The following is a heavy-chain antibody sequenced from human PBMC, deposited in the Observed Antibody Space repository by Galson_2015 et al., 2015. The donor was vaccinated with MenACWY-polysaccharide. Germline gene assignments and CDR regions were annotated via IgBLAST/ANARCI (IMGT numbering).Heavy chain of an antibody. CDR2: MNPNSGNT. Sequence: SVKVSCKASGYTFTSYDINWVRQATGQGLEWMGWMNPNSGNTGYAQKFQGRVTMTRNTSISTAYMGLSSLRSEDTAVYYCARGDYDFLSGWETNWFDPWGQGTLVTVSS. J-gene: IGHJ5*02. CDR3: ARGDYDFLSGWETNWFDP. V-gene: IGHV1-8*01. D-gene: IGHD3-3*01. CDR1: GYTFTSYD.